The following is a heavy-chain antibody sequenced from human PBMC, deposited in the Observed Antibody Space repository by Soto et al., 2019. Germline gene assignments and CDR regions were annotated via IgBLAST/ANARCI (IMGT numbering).Heavy chain of an antibody. D-gene: IGHD2-21*01. Sequence: PGESLKISCEASGYTFTNYWIGWVRQMPGTGLEWMGIIYPRDSDTRYSPSFQDQVTMSVDKSISTAYLQLSILNASDTAMYYSVRHCGQIESSVGPRTFDYWGQGTLVTVSS. CDR1: GYTFTNYW. V-gene: IGHV5-51*01. CDR2: IYPRDSDT. CDR3: VRHCGQIESSVGPRTFDY. J-gene: IGHJ4*02.